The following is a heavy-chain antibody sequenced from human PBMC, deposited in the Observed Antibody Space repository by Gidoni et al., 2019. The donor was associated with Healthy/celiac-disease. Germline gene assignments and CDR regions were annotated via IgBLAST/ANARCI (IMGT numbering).Heavy chain of an antibody. CDR3: ARDLYDSSGYYQAFDY. D-gene: IGHD3-22*01. J-gene: IGHJ4*02. Sequence: QVQLVQSGAEVKKHGASVKVSCKASGYTFTSYYMHWVRQAPGQGLERMGIINPSGGSTSYAQKFQGRVTMTRDTSTSTVYMELSSLRSEDTAVYYCARDLYDSSGYYQAFDYWGQGTLVTVSS. V-gene: IGHV1-46*01. CDR1: GYTFTSYY. CDR2: INPSGGST.